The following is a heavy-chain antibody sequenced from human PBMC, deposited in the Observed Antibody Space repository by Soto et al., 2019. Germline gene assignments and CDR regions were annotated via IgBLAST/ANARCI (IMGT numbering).Heavy chain of an antibody. CDR1: GYTFTSYD. V-gene: IGHV1-8*01. D-gene: IGHD6-19*01. J-gene: IGHJ2*01. CDR2: VNPNSGNT. CDR3: ARGRQQWLVRGWYFDL. Sequence: QVQLVQSGAEVKKPGASVKVSCKASGYTFTSYDINWVRQATGQGLEWMGWVNPNSGNTGYAQKFQGRVTMTRNTSISTAYMELSSLRSEDTAVYYCARGRQQWLVRGWYFDLWGRGTLVTVSS.